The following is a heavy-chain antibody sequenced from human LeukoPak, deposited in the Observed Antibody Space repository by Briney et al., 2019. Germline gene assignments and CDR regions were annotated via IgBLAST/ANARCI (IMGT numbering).Heavy chain of an antibody. CDR1: GFTFSSYG. V-gene: IGHV3-30*18. D-gene: IGHD4-17*01. J-gene: IGHJ4*02. CDR3: ANDPMTAVTTTAY. Sequence: GRSLRLTCAASGFTFSSYGMHWVRQAPGKGLEWVAVISYDGSNKYYADSVKGRFTISRDNSKNTLYLQMNSLRAEDTAVYYCANDPMTAVTTTAYWGQGTLVTVSS. CDR2: ISYDGSNK.